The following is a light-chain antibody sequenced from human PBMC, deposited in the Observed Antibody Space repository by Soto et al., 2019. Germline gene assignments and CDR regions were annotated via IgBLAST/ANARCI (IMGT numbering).Light chain of an antibody. CDR2: DDN. J-gene: IGLJ1*01. CDR1: SXNIGGNS. CDR3: GSWDSSLSAYV. Sequence: QSVLTQPPSVSAAPGQKVTISCSGSSXNIGGNSVSWYQQLPGTALKLLIYDDNKRPSGIPDRFSGSKSGTSATLGITGFQTGDEADYYCGSWDSSLSAYVFGTGTRSPS. V-gene: IGLV1-51*01.